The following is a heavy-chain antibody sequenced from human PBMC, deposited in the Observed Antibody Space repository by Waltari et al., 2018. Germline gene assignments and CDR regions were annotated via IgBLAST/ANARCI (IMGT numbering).Heavy chain of an antibody. CDR3: ASWGDYDSSLGVFDY. J-gene: IGHJ4*02. Sequence: QLQLQESGPGLVKPSETLSLTCTVSGGSISSSSYYWGWIRQPPGKGLEWIGSIYYSGRTYYNPSLKSRVTISVDTSKNQFSLKLSSVTAADTAVYYCASWGDYDSSLGVFDYWGQGTLVTVSS. CDR2: IYYSGRT. V-gene: IGHV4-39*01. D-gene: IGHD3-22*01. CDR1: GGSISSSSYY.